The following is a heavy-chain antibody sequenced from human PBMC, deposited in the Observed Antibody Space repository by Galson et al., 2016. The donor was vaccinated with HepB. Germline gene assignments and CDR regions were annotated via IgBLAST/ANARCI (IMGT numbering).Heavy chain of an antibody. Sequence: SLRLSCAASGFSFSSYAMSWVRQAPGKGLEWVSSISDSVGRTYYADSVKGRFTISRDNSKNTLHLQMNSLRAEDTAVYYCARDPGALYNHLGSDVNQYGMDVWGQGTTVTVSS. D-gene: IGHD3-3*02. CDR2: ISDSVGRT. V-gene: IGHV3-23*01. CDR3: ARDPGALYNHLGSDVNQYGMDV. CDR1: GFSFSSYA. J-gene: IGHJ6*02.